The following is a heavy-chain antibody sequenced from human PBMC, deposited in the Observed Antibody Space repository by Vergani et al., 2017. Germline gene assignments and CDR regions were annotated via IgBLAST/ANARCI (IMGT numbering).Heavy chain of an antibody. V-gene: IGHV1-3*01. J-gene: IGHJ6*03. D-gene: IGHD2-2*02. CDR3: AGGWSSTSCYTGHYYYYCMDV. Sequence: QVQLVPSGAEVKKPGASVKVSCKASGYTFTSYAMHWVRQAPGQRLEWMGWINAGNGNTKYSQKFQGRVTITRDTSASTAYMELSSLRSEDKAVYYCAGGWSSTSCYTGHYYYYCMDVWGKGTTVTVSS. CDR2: INAGNGNT. CDR1: GYTFTSYA.